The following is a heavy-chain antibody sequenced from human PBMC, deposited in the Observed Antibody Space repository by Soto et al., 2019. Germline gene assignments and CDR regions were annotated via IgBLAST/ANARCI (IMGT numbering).Heavy chain of an antibody. CDR2: IYSGGST. CDR3: ARDVIGYCSGGSCYGYYYYMDV. CDR1: GFTVSSNY. D-gene: IGHD2-15*01. Sequence: GGSLRLSCAASGFTVSSNYMSWVRQAPGKGLEWVSVIYSGGSTYYADSVKGRFTISRDNSKNTLYLQMNSLRAEETAVYYCARDVIGYCSGGSCYGYYYYMDVWGKGTTVTVSS. J-gene: IGHJ6*03. V-gene: IGHV3-66*01.